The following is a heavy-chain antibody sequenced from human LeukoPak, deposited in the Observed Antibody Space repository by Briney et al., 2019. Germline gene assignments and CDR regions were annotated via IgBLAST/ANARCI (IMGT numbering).Heavy chain of an antibody. D-gene: IGHD2-2*02. Sequence: PGGSLRLSCAASGFTFSSYGMHWVRQAPGKGLEWVAVIWYDGSNKYYADSVKGRFTISRDNSKNTLYLQMNSLRAEDTAVYYCARDADCSSTSCYINYFDYWGQETLVTVSS. J-gene: IGHJ4*02. V-gene: IGHV3-33*08. CDR1: GFTFSSYG. CDR3: ARDADCSSTSCYINYFDY. CDR2: IWYDGSNK.